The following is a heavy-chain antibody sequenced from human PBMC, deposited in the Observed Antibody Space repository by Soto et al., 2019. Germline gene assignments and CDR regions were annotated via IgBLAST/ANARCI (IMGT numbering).Heavy chain of an antibody. Sequence: SETLSLTCTVSGGSISSGDYYWSWIRQPPGKGLEWIGYIYFSGSTYYNPSLKSRVTISVDTSKNQFSLKLSSVTAADTAVYYCARTYNWNYGVDYWGQGTLVTVSS. CDR2: IYFSGST. D-gene: IGHD1-7*01. CDR1: GGSISSGDYY. CDR3: ARTYNWNYGVDY. V-gene: IGHV4-30-4*01. J-gene: IGHJ4*02.